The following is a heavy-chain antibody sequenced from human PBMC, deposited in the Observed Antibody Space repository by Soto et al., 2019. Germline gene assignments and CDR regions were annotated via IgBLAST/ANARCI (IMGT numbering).Heavy chain of an antibody. CDR1: GGSISSSNW. V-gene: IGHV4-4*02. CDR2: IYHSGST. J-gene: IGHJ5*02. CDR3: AGSSGWYMSWFDP. Sequence: PSEALSLTCAVSGGSISSSNWWSWVRQPPGKGLEWIGEIYHSGSTNYNPSLKSRVTISVDKSKNQFSLKLSSVTAADTAVYYCAGSSGWYMSWFDPWGQGTLVTVS. D-gene: IGHD6-19*01.